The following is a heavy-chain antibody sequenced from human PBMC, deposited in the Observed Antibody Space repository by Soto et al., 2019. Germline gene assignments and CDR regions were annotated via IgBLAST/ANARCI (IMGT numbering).Heavy chain of an antibody. J-gene: IGHJ6*02. CDR2: ISYDGSNK. Sequence: PGGSLRLSCAASGFTFSSYAMHWVRQAPGKGLEWVAVISYDGSNKYYADSVKGRFTISRDNSKNSLYLQMNSLRDEDTAVYYCATYCSSTSCYDASLGMDVWGQGTTDTVSS. CDR3: ATYCSSTSCYDASLGMDV. CDR1: GFTFSSYA. D-gene: IGHD2-2*01. V-gene: IGHV3-30-3*01.